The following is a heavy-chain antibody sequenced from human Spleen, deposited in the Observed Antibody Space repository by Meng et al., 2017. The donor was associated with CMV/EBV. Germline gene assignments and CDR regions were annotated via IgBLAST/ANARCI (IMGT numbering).Heavy chain of an antibody. CDR3: ARGYYDSSGYGYWYLDL. CDR2: IYYSGST. Sequence: VPLQQSGAGLVMPSQTLSLTCTVSGGSISSGDYYWSWIRQPPGKGLEWIGYIYYSGSTYYNPSLKSRVTISVDTSKNQFSLKLSSVTAADTAVYYCARGYYDSSGYGYWYLDLWGRGTLVTVSS. CDR1: GGSISSGDYY. J-gene: IGHJ2*01. D-gene: IGHD3-22*01. V-gene: IGHV4-30-4*01.